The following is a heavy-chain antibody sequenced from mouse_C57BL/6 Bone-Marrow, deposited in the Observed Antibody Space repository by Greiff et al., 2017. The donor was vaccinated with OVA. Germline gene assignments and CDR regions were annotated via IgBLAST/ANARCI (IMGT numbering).Heavy chain of an antibody. CDR1: GYTFTSYW. D-gene: IGHD2-14*01. Sequence: VQLQQSGAELVKPGASVKLSCKASGYTFTSYWMHWVKQRPGRGLEWIGRIDPNSGGTKYNEKFKSKATLTVDKPSSTAYMQLSSLTSEDSAVYYCARSEVLQTYYFDYWGQGTTLTVSS. CDR2: IDPNSGGT. J-gene: IGHJ2*01. CDR3: ARSEVLQTYYFDY. V-gene: IGHV1-72*01.